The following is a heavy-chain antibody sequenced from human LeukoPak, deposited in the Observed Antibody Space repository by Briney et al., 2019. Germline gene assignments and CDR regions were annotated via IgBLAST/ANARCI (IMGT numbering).Heavy chain of an antibody. CDR3: ARDNDFFDY. D-gene: IGHD1-14*01. V-gene: IGHV4-34*01. J-gene: IGHJ4*02. CDR1: GGSFSGYY. CDR2: INHSGST. Sequence: SETLSLTCAVYGGSFSGYYWNWIRQPPGKGLEWIGEINHSGSTNYNPSLKSRVAISLDTSKNQFSLKLTSVTAADTAVYYCARDNDFFDYWGQGTLVTVSS.